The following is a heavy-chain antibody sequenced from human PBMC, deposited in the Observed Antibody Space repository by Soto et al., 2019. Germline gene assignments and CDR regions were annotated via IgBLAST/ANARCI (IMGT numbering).Heavy chain of an antibody. Sequence: SETLSLTCTVSGGSISSGGYYRSWIRQHPGKGLEWIGYIYYSGSTYYNPSLKSRVTISVDTSKNQFSLKLSSVTAADTAVYYCARELYDSSGYLDYWGQGTLVTVSS. CDR3: ARELYDSSGYLDY. V-gene: IGHV4-31*02. CDR1: GGSISSGGYY. CDR2: IYYSGST. D-gene: IGHD3-22*01. J-gene: IGHJ4*02.